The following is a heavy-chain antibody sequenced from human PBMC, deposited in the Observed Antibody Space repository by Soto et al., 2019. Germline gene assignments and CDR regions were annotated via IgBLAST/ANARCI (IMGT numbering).Heavy chain of an antibody. D-gene: IGHD6-6*01. J-gene: IGHJ4*02. Sequence: QVHLVQSGAEVKKPVTSVKVSCKASGYTFTSYGISWVRQAPGQGLEWMGWINGYNGNTNYAQKFQGRVSMTTDTSTRTAYMELRSLRSDDTAVFYCARDVAYSTSCPNFDYWGQGTLVTVSS. V-gene: IGHV1-18*01. CDR1: GYTFTSYG. CDR2: INGYNGNT. CDR3: ARDVAYSTSCPNFDY.